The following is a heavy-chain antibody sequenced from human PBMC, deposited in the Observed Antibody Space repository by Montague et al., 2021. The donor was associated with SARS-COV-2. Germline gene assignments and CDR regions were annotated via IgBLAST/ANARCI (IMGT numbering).Heavy chain of an antibody. J-gene: IGHJ3*02. CDR1: GGSVNSYY. CDR2: IYYSGST. V-gene: IGHV4-59*02. Sequence: SETLSLTCTVAGGSVNSYYWGWIRQPPGKGLEWIGYIYYSGSTNYSPSLKSRVTMSVDRSENQFSLRLTSVTAADTAVYYCARGYFGPGSYPFDIWGRGTLVTVSS. CDR3: ARGYFGPGSYPFDI. D-gene: IGHD3-10*01.